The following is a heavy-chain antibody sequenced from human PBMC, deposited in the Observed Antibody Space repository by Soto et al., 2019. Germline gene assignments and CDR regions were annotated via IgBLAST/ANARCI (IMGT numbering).Heavy chain of an antibody. J-gene: IGHJ4*02. CDR1: GFTVSNSF. CDR2: IYSGGTT. D-gene: IGHD1-1*01. Sequence: GGSLRLSCAASGFTVSNSFMSWVRQAPGTGLEWVSVIYSGGTTYYADSVKGRFTISRHNSKNTLYLQMNSLRDEDTAVYYCARDRDWNDGFDYWGQGTLVTVSS. V-gene: IGHV3-53*04. CDR3: ARDRDWNDGFDY.